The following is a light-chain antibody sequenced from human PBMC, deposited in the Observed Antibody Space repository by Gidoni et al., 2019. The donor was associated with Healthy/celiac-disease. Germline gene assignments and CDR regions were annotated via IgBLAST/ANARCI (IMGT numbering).Light chain of an antibody. V-gene: IGKV3-15*01. CDR1: QSVSSN. Sequence: EIVMTQSPATLSVSPGERATLSCMASQSVSSNLAWYQQKPGQAPMLLIYGASTRATGIPAMFSGSGSGTEFTLTISSLQSEDFAVYYCQQYNNWPRTFGQGTKVEIK. CDR2: GAS. CDR3: QQYNNWPRT. J-gene: IGKJ1*01.